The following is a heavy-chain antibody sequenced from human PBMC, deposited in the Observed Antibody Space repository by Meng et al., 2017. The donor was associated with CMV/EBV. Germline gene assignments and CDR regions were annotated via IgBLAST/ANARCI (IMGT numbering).Heavy chain of an antibody. Sequence: QGHLRESGPGLVKPSGTLSLTCTGSGGSISSYYWSWLRQPAGKGLEWIGRIYTSGSTNYNPSLKSRVTMSVDTSKNQFSLKLSSVTAADTAVYYCARGPEVDYGDYVGLDYWGQGTLVTVSS. D-gene: IGHD4-17*01. J-gene: IGHJ4*02. CDR3: ARGPEVDYGDYVGLDY. V-gene: IGHV4-4*07. CDR2: IYTSGST. CDR1: GGSISSYY.